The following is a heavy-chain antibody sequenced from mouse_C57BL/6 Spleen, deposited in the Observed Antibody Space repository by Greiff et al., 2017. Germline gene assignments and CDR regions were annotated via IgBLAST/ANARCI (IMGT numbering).Heavy chain of an antibody. Sequence: EVQRVESGGDLVKPGGSLKLSCAASGFTFSSYGMSWVRQTPDKRLEWVATISSGGSYTYYPDSVKGRFTISRDNAKNTLYLQMSSLKSEDTAMYYCARPRLFGTVVDWYFDVWGTGTTVTVSS. CDR2: ISSGGSYT. V-gene: IGHV5-6*01. J-gene: IGHJ1*03. CDR3: ARPRLFGTVVDWYFDV. D-gene: IGHD1-1*01. CDR1: GFTFSSYG.